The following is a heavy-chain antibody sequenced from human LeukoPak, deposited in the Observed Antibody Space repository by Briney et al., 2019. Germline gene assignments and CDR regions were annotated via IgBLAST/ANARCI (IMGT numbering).Heavy chain of an antibody. J-gene: IGHJ4*02. CDR3: ARGKAGGSSSWYYFDY. Sequence: ASVKVSCKASGYTFTDYYMHWVRQAPGQGLEWMGWINPNSGGPNYAQKFQGRVSMTWDTSISTAYMELSSLRSEDTAVYYCARGKAGGSSSWYYFDYWGQGTLVTVSS. V-gene: IGHV1-2*02. CDR2: INPNSGGP. D-gene: IGHD6-13*01. CDR1: GYTFTDYY.